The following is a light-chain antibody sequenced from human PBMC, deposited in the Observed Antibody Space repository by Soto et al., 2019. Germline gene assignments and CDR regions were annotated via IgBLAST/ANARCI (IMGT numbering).Light chain of an antibody. V-gene: IGLV2-14*01. CDR1: SSDVGSYNY. J-gene: IGLJ3*02. Sequence: QSALTQPASVSGSPGQSITISCTGTSSDVGSYNYVSWYQQHPGKAPKLMIYEVSNRPSGVSNRFSGSKSGNTASLTISGLQAEDEANYYCSSKTSISTRVFGGGTQLTVL. CDR3: SSKTSISTRV. CDR2: EVS.